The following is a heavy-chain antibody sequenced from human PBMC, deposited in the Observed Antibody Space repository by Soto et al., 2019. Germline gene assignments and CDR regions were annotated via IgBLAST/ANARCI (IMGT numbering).Heavy chain of an antibody. D-gene: IGHD6-13*01. CDR1: GFTFINYS. Sequence: GGSLRLSCAASGFTFINYSMNWVRQAPGKGLEWVSSISSSSSYIYYADSVKGRFTISRDNAKNSLYLQMNSLRAEDTAVYYCASSNPGQFDYWGQGTLVTVSS. CDR3: ASSNPGQFDY. CDR2: ISSSSSYI. V-gene: IGHV3-21*01. J-gene: IGHJ4*02.